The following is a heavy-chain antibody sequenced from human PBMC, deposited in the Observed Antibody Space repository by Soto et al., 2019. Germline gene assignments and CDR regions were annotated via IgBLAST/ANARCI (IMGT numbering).Heavy chain of an antibody. J-gene: IGHJ3*02. V-gene: IGHV3-48*04. D-gene: IGHD1-26*01. CDR3: ARDPRIVGATRAFDI. Sequence: GGSLRLSCAASGFTFSSYSMNWVSQAPGKGLEWVSYISSSSSTIYYADSVKGRFTISRDNAKNSLYLQMNSLRAEDTAVYYCARDPRIVGATRAFDIWGQGTMVTVSS. CDR1: GFTFSSYS. CDR2: ISSSSSTI.